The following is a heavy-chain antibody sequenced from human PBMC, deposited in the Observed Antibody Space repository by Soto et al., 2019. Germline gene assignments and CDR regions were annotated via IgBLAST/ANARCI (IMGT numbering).Heavy chain of an antibody. CDR3: ARDRPAMVRGVIRNFDY. J-gene: IGHJ4*02. V-gene: IGHV1-18*04. D-gene: IGHD3-10*01. Sequence: ASVKVSCKASGYTFTSYGISWVRQAPGQGLEWMGWISAYNGNTNYAQKLQGRVTMTTDTSTSTAYMELRSLRSDDTAVYYCARDRPAMVRGVIRNFDYWGQGTLVTVSS. CDR2: ISAYNGNT. CDR1: GYTFTSYG.